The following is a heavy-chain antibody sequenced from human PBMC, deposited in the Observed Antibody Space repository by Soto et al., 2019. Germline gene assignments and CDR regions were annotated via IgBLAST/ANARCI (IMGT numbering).Heavy chain of an antibody. CDR3: AKDRYSGTYPTDFDY. CDR1: GFNFSSYG. V-gene: IGHV3-30*18. Sequence: LRLSCAGSGFNFSSYGVHWVRQAPGKGLEWVALISYDGGNEKYTESVKDRFTISRDDSHNVAYLQMSSLRTEDTAMYYCAKDRYSGTYPTDFDYWGQGSVVTVSS. J-gene: IGHJ4*02. CDR2: ISYDGGNE. D-gene: IGHD1-26*01.